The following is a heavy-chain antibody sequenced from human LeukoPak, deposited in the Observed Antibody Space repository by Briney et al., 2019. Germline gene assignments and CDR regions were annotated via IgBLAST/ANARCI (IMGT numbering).Heavy chain of an antibody. V-gene: IGHV4-59*01. J-gene: IGHJ4*02. Sequence: PSETLSLTCTVSGGSISSYYWSWIRQPPGKGLEWIGYIYYSGSTNYNPSLKSRVTISVDTSKNQFSLKLSSVTAADTAVYYCARSHSVWTSFDYWGQGSLVTVSS. D-gene: IGHD3/OR15-3a*01. CDR2: IYYSGST. CDR3: ARSHSVWTSFDY. CDR1: GGSISSYY.